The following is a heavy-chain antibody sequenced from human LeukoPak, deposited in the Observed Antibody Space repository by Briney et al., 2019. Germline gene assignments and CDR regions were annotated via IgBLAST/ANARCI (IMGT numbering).Heavy chain of an antibody. D-gene: IGHD1-14*01. Sequence: SETLSLTCTVSGGSISSYYWTWIRQPAGRGLEWIGRTHTSGSTNYNPSLKSRVTISVDTSKNQFSLKLSSVTAADTAVYYCARHLLRTSTSFDYWDQGNLVTVSS. CDR3: ARHLLRTSTSFDY. CDR1: GGSISSYY. V-gene: IGHV4-4*07. CDR2: THTSGST. J-gene: IGHJ4*02.